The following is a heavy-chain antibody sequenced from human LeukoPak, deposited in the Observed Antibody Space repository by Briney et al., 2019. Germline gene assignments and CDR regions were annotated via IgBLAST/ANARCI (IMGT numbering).Heavy chain of an antibody. CDR2: ISSNGGST. CDR1: GFTFSSYA. CDR3: ARDRRGRTTYFDY. Sequence: GGSLRLSCAASGFTFSSYAMHWVRQAPGKGLEYVSAISSNGGSTYYANSVKGRFTISRDNSKNTLYLQMGSLRAEDMAVYYCARDRRGRTTYFDYWGQGTLVTVSS. J-gene: IGHJ4*02. V-gene: IGHV3-64*01. D-gene: IGHD1-1*01.